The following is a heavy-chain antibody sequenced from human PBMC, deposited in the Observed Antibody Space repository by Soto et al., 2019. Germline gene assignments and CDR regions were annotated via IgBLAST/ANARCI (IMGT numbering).Heavy chain of an antibody. Sequence: QVQLQQWGAGLLKPSETLSLTCAVYGGSFSGYYWSWIRQPPGKGLEWIGEINHSGSTNYNPSLKSRVTISVDTSKNQFSLKLSSVTAADTAVYYCASGPGGRVFFVYWGQGTLVTVSS. V-gene: IGHV4-34*01. CDR2: INHSGST. CDR3: ASGPGGRVFFVY. J-gene: IGHJ4*02. CDR1: GGSFSGYY.